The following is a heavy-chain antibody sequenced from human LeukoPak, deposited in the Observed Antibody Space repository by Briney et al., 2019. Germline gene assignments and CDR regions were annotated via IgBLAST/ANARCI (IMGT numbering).Heavy chain of an antibody. CDR3: ARDDCSSTSCLYYFDY. D-gene: IGHD2-2*01. CDR1: GYTFTSYY. V-gene: IGHV1-46*03. J-gene: IGHJ4*02. CDR2: INPSGGST. Sequence: EASVKVSCKAYGYTFTSYYMRWVRQAPGQGLEWMGIINPSGGSTSYAQKFQGRVTMTRDTSTSTVYMELSSLRSEDTAVYYCARDDCSSTSCLYYFDYWGQGTLVTVSS.